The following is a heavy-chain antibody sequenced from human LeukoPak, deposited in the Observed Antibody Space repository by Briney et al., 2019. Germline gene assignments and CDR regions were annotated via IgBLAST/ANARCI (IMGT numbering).Heavy chain of an antibody. J-gene: IGHJ3*01. CDR2: LSISSRHI. V-gene: IGHV3-21*01. D-gene: IGHD1-26*01. CDR3: ARARTLSGSYGT. CDR1: GFTFSSYS. Sequence: GGCLRLSCAASGFTFSSYSMNWVRQAPGKGLEYVSSLSISSRHIYYADSVKGRFTISRDNAKNSLYLQMNSLRAEDTAVYYCARARTLSGSYGTWGQGTMVTVSS.